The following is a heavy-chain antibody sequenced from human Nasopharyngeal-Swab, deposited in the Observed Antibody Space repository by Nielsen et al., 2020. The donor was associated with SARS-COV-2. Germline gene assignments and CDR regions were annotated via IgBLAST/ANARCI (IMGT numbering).Heavy chain of an antibody. CDR1: GGSISSGSYY. J-gene: IGHJ2*01. V-gene: IGHV4-61*02. CDR3: ARGNDFWSDNWYFDL. CDR2: IYTSGST. D-gene: IGHD3-3*01. Sequence: SDTLSLTCTVSGGSISSGSYYWSWIRQPAGKGLEWIGRIYTSGSTNYNPSLKSRVTISVDTSKNQFSLKLSSVTAADTAVYYCARGNDFWSDNWYFDLWGRGTLVTVSS.